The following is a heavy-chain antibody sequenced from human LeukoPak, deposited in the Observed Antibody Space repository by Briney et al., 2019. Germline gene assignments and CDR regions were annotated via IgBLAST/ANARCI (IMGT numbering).Heavy chain of an antibody. J-gene: IGHJ4*02. CDR2: ISGSGGST. V-gene: IGHV3-23*01. D-gene: IGHD1-26*01. Sequence: GGSLRLSCAASGFTFSSYAMSWVRQAPGKGLEWVSAISGSGGSTYYADSVKGRFTISRDNSKNTLYLQMNSLRAEDTAVYYCAKDDAQWEFLYYFDYWGQGTLVTVSS. CDR1: GFTFSSYA. CDR3: AKDDAQWEFLYYFDY.